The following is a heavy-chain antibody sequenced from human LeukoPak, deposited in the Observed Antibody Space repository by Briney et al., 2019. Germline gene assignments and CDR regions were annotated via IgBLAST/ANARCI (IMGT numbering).Heavy chain of an antibody. CDR3: ARAKLRYFDWLSGVDAFDI. J-gene: IGHJ3*02. D-gene: IGHD3-9*01. Sequence: PSETLSLTCAVYGGSFSGYYWGWIRQPPGKGLEWIGSIYYSGSTYYNPSLKSRVTMSVDTSKNLFSLKLSSVTAADTAVYYCARAKLRYFDWLSGVDAFDIWGQGTMVTVSS. V-gene: IGHV4-34*01. CDR1: GGSFSGYY. CDR2: IYYSGST.